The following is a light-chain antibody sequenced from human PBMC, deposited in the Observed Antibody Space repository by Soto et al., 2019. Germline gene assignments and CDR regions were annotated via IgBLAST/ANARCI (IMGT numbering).Light chain of an antibody. CDR3: QQYYDWPIT. CDR1: QGISSL. Sequence: EIMLTHSPATLSVSPGERSTLFCRASQGISSLLAWYQQKPGQGPRLLIYAASTRAAGIPARSSGSGSGTDFTLTISSLQSEDFAIYYCQQYYDWPITFGQGTRLEIK. CDR2: AAS. J-gene: IGKJ5*01. V-gene: IGKV3-15*01.